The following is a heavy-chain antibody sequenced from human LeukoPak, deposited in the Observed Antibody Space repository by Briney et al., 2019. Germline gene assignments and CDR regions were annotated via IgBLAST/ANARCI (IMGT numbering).Heavy chain of an antibody. CDR1: GGTFSSYP. CDR2: IIPILGIP. CDR3: ARDQTMNWDYVSALGY. D-gene: IGHD1-7*01. Sequence: SVKVSCKASGGTFSSYPISWVRQAPGQGLEWMGRIIPILGIPNYAQRFQGRVTITADKSTSTVYVELSGLISEDTAVYYCARDQTMNWDYVSALGYWGQGTLVTVSS. V-gene: IGHV1-69*04. J-gene: IGHJ4*02.